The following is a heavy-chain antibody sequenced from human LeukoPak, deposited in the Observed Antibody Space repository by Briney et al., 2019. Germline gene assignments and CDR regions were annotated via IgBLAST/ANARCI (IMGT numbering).Heavy chain of an antibody. CDR2: IYYSGST. D-gene: IGHD6-13*01. Sequence: SETLSLTCAVYGGSFSGYYWSWIRQPPGKGLEWIGSIYYSGSTYYNPSLKSRVTISVDTSKNQFSLKLSSVTAADTAVYYCARHGRQLAPGGDYWGQGTLVTVSS. V-gene: IGHV4-34*01. CDR1: GGSFSGYY. CDR3: ARHGRQLAPGGDY. J-gene: IGHJ4*02.